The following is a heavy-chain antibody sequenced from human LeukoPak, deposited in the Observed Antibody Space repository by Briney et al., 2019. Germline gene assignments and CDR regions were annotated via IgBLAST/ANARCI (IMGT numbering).Heavy chain of an antibody. J-gene: IGHJ6*02. CDR3: ASKPVDTAMGYYYYGMDV. Sequence: ASVKVSCKASGYTFTSYYMHWVRQAPGQGLEWMGIITPSGGSTSYAQKFQGRVTMTRDTSTSTVYMELSSLRSEDTAVYYCASKPVDTAMGYYYYGMDVWGQGTTVTVSS. CDR2: ITPSGGST. CDR1: GYTFTSYY. D-gene: IGHD5-18*01. V-gene: IGHV1-46*01.